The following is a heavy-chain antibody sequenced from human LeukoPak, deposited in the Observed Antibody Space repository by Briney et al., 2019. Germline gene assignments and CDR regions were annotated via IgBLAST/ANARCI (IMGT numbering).Heavy chain of an antibody. D-gene: IGHD3-9*01. Sequence: SVKVSCKASGGTFSSYAISWVRQAPGQGLEWMGRIIPILGIANYAQKFQGGVTITADKSTSTADMALSSLRSEDRAVYCCARDCSRGCYDILTGYSTDWPWGQGTLVPVSS. CDR2: IIPILGIA. CDR3: ARDCSRGCYDILTGYSTDWP. V-gene: IGHV1-69*04. J-gene: IGHJ1*01. CDR1: GGTFSSYA.